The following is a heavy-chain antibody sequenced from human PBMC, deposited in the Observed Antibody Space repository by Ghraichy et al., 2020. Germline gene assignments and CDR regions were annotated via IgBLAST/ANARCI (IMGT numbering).Heavy chain of an antibody. J-gene: IGHJ3*02. V-gene: IGHV3-33*01. CDR2: IWYDGSNK. D-gene: IGHD5-12*01. Sequence: LSLTCAASGFTFSSYGMHWVRQAPGKGLEWVAVIWYDGSNKYYADSVKGRFTISRDNSKNTLYLQMNSLRAEDTAVYYCARIVATKGYDAFDIWGQGTMVTVSS. CDR1: GFTFSSYG. CDR3: ARIVATKGYDAFDI.